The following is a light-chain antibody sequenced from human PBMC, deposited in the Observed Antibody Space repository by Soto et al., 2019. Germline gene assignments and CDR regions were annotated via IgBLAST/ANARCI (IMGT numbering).Light chain of an antibody. Sequence: EIVMTQSPATLSVSPGERVTLSCRASQSVSSNLAWYQQKPGQAPRLLIYGASTRATGIPARFSGSVPGTEFTLTISSLQSEDFAVYYCQQYNSWPLTFGQGTRLEI. CDR1: QSVSSN. V-gene: IGKV3-15*01. CDR2: GAS. J-gene: IGKJ5*01. CDR3: QQYNSWPLT.